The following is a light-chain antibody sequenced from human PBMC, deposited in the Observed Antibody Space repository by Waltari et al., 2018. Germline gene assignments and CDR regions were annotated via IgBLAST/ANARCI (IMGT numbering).Light chain of an antibody. CDR2: VYNDDSH. Sequence: QLVLTQSPSASASLGTSVKLTCTLSSGHSSYSIAWHQQQPEKGPRYLMKVYNDDSHTKGDGIPDRFSGSSSGAERYLTISSLQSEDEADYYCQTWVTGIGWVFGGGTKLTVL. CDR3: QTWVTGIGWV. V-gene: IGLV4-69*01. J-gene: IGLJ3*02. CDR1: SGHSSYS.